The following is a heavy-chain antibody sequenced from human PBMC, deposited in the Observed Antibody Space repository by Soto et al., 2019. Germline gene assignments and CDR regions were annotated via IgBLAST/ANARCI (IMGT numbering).Heavy chain of an antibody. CDR2: VSAYNGNT. Sequence: ASVKVSCKASGYTFTSYGISWVRQAPGQGLEWMGWVSAYNGNTNYAQKLQGRVTMTTDTSTSTAYMELRSLRSDDTAVYYCARDTSDYGDTHYXMDVWAQGTTVTVSS. J-gene: IGHJ6*02. CDR3: ARDTSDYGDTHYXMDV. CDR1: GYTFTSYG. V-gene: IGHV1-18*01. D-gene: IGHD4-17*01.